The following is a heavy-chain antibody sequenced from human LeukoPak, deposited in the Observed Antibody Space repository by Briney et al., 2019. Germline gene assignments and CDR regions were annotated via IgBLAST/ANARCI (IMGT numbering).Heavy chain of an antibody. Sequence: GGSLRLSCAASGFTFSSYAMHWVRQAPGKGLEYVSAISSNGGSTYYANSVKGRFAISRDNSKNTLYLQMGSLRAEDMAVYYCARDAGVITYFDYWGQGTLVTVSS. CDR2: ISSNGGST. CDR1: GFTFSSYA. D-gene: IGHD3-22*01. J-gene: IGHJ4*02. V-gene: IGHV3-64*01. CDR3: ARDAGVITYFDY.